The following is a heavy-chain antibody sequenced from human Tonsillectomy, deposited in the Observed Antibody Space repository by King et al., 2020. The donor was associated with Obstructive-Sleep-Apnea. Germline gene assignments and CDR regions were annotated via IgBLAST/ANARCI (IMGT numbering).Heavy chain of an antibody. V-gene: IGHV3-49*03. CDR2: IRSKAYYGTT. Sequence: VQLVESGGGLVQPGRSLRLSCTASGFTFGDYAVSWFRQAPGKGLQWIGFIRSKAYYGTTEYAASAKGRFTISRHDSKSIAHLQMNSLKPEDTAIYYCTRIYGDYIYFFDYWGQGTLFTVSS. J-gene: IGHJ4*02. D-gene: IGHD4-17*01. CDR3: TRIYGDYIYFFDY. CDR1: GFTFGDYA.